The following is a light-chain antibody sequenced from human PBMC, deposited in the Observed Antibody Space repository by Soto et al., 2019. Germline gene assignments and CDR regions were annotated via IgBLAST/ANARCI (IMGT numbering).Light chain of an antibody. J-gene: IGKJ4*01. CDR2: GAS. CDR1: QSVSSN. Sequence: EIVLTQSPATLSLSPGERATLSCRASQSVSSNLAWYQQKPGQAPRLLIYGASTRATGIPARFSGSGPGTEFTLTISSLQSEDFAVYYCQQYNNWPPLTFGGGTKVDI. V-gene: IGKV3D-15*01. CDR3: QQYNNWPPLT.